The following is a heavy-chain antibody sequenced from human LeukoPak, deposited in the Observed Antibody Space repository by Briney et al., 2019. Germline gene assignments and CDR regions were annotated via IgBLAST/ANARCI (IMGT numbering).Heavy chain of an antibody. CDR2: ISSDGRDK. V-gene: IGHV3-30*04. CDR3: ARDLRKSADYYFDY. D-gene: IGHD2-21*02. CDR1: GFTFSNYA. J-gene: IGHJ4*02. Sequence: ALRLSCAASGFTFSNYAIHWVRQAPGKGLEWVAVISSDGRDKHYADSVKGRFTISRDNSKNTLYLQMNSLRTEDTAIYYCARDLRKSADYYFDYWGQGSLVTVSS.